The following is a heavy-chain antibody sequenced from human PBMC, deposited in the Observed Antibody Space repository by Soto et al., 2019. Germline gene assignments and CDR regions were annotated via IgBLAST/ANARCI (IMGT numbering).Heavy chain of an antibody. CDR2: ISGSGGVT. J-gene: IGHJ4*02. V-gene: IGHV3-23*01. CDR3: AKNRQFRSYYESAGHYDN. Sequence: EVELLESGGGLVQPGGSLRLSCVASGFTFKNYDMRWIRQAPGKGLEWVSGISGSGGVTYYADSAKGRFTISRDNSKNTLYLQMNSLRAEDTAIYSCAKNRQFRSYYESAGHYDNWGQGTLVTVSS. D-gene: IGHD3-10*01. CDR1: GFTFKNYD.